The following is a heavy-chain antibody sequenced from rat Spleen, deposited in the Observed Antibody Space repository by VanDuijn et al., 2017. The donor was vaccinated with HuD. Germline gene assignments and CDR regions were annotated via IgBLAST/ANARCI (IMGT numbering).Heavy chain of an antibody. D-gene: IGHD1-7*01. CDR3: ARPSYGYPFAY. Sequence: EVQLVESGGGLVQPGRSMKLSCAALGFTFSNYYMAWVRQAPKRGLEWVATITYDGSGTYYRGSVKGRFTISRDNAKRTLYLQMDSLRSEDTATYYCARPSYGYPFAYWGQGTLVTVSS. CDR2: ITYDGSGT. V-gene: IGHV5-7*01. CDR1: GFTFSNYY. J-gene: IGHJ3*01.